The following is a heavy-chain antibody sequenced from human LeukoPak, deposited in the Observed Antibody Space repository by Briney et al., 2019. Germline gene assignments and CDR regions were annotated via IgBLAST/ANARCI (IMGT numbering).Heavy chain of an antibody. Sequence: PGGSLRLSCAASGFTFSSYSMNWVRQAPGKGLEWVANIKQDGSEKYYVDSVKGRFTISRDNAKNSLYLQMNSLRAEDTAVYYCARLQQLVHDAFDIWGQGTMVTVSS. J-gene: IGHJ3*02. D-gene: IGHD6-13*01. CDR1: GFTFSSYS. V-gene: IGHV3-7*01. CDR2: IKQDGSEK. CDR3: ARLQQLVHDAFDI.